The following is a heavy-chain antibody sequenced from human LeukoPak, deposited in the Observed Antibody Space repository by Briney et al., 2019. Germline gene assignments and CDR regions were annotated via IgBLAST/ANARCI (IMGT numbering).Heavy chain of an antibody. Sequence: PGGSLRLSCAASGFTFSSYGMHWVRQAPGKGLEWVAFIRYDGSNKYYADSVKGRFTISRDNSKNTLYLQMNSLRAEDTAVYYCAKAAFRYCSGGSCYPLDYWGQGTLVTVPS. CDR2: IRYDGSNK. J-gene: IGHJ4*02. D-gene: IGHD2-15*01. V-gene: IGHV3-30*02. CDR3: AKAAFRYCSGGSCYPLDY. CDR1: GFTFSSYG.